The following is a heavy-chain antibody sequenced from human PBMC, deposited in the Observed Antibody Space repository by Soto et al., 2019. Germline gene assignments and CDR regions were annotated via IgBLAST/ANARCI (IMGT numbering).Heavy chain of an antibody. V-gene: IGHV4-59*01. CDR2: IYYSGSI. CDR3: AREIAVAGPHYFDY. D-gene: IGHD6-19*01. Sequence: QVQLQESGPGLVKPSETLSLTCTVSGGSISNYYWSWIRQPPGKGLEWIGYIYYSGSINYNPSLKSRVTISEDTSKNQFSLKMSSVTAADTAVYYCAREIAVAGPHYFDYWGQGTLVTVSS. CDR1: GGSISNYY. J-gene: IGHJ4*02.